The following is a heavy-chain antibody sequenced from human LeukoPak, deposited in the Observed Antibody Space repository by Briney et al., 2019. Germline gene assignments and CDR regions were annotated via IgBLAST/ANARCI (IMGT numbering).Heavy chain of an antibody. CDR1: GFTFSSYA. Sequence: GGSLRLSCAASGFTFSSYAMSWIRQAPGKGLEWVSVISGSGGSTYYADSVKGRFTISRDSSKNTLYLQMNSLRAEDTAVYYCARGYGYNFWSTYYFDYWGQGTLVTVSS. V-gene: IGHV3-23*01. J-gene: IGHJ4*02. CDR3: ARGYGYNFWSTYYFDY. CDR2: ISGSGGST. D-gene: IGHD3-3*01.